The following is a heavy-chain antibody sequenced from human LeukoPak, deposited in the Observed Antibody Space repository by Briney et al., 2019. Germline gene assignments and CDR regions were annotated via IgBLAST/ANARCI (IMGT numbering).Heavy chain of an antibody. Sequence: SETLSLTCTVSGGSISNYYWSWIRQPPGKGLEWIGYIYYSGSTNYNPSLKSRVTVSVDTPKNQFSLKLSSVTAADTAVYYCAKIYFDYYFDYWGQGTLVTVSS. CDR1: GGSISNYY. V-gene: IGHV4-59*01. CDR2: IYYSGST. D-gene: IGHD3-9*01. CDR3: AKIYFDYYFDY. J-gene: IGHJ4*02.